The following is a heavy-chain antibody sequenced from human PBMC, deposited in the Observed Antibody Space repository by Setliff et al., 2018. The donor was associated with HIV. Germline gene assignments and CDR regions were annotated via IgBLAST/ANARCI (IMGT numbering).Heavy chain of an antibody. Sequence: SETLSLTCTVSGGSISGHYWSWIRQPPGRGLEWIGYIYSSGSTNFNPPLQSRVTISVDTSRNQFSLKLSSVTAADTAVYYCARHSGVASPNWFDPWGQGTLVTVSS. J-gene: IGHJ5*02. V-gene: IGHV4-4*09. CDR1: GGSISGHY. CDR3: ARHSGVASPNWFDP. D-gene: IGHD3-10*01. CDR2: IYSSGST.